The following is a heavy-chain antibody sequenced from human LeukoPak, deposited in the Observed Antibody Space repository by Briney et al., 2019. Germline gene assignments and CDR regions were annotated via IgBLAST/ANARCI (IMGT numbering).Heavy chain of an antibody. CDR3: ARASAGMVRLFDP. D-gene: IGHD3-10*01. Sequence: PGGALRLSCSTSGFTLLNYLMSWVRQAPGKGLERVANIKQEGSKKYYVDSVKGRFTISGDNAKNSLYLQMNSLRAEDTAVYYCARASAGMVRLFDPWGQGTLVSVSS. CDR2: IKQEGSKK. V-gene: IGHV3-7*01. J-gene: IGHJ5*02. CDR1: GFTLLNYL.